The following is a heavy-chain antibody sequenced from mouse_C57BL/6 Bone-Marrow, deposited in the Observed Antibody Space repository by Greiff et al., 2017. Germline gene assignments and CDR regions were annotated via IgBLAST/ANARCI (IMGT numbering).Heavy chain of an antibody. CDR3: TFYSNYDYAMDY. V-gene: IGHV14-4*01. Sequence: EVQLQQSGAELVRPGASVKLSCTASGFNIKDDYMHWVKQRPEQGLEWIGWIDPENGDTEYASKFQGKATITADTSSNTAYLQLNSLTSEDTAVYYCTFYSNYDYAMDYWGQGTSVTVSS. D-gene: IGHD2-5*01. CDR1: GFNIKDDY. CDR2: IDPENGDT. J-gene: IGHJ4*01.